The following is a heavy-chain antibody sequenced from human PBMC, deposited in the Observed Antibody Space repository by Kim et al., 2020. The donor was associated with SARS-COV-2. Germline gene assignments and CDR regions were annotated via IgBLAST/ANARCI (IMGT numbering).Heavy chain of an antibody. Sequence: TIYAPKCQGRVTMTRDTSTRTVYMELSSLRSEDTAVYYWAGGYSSRWDFDYWGQGTLVTVSS. CDR3: AGGYSSRWDFDY. CDR2: T. V-gene: IGHV1-46*01. D-gene: IGHD6-13*01. J-gene: IGHJ4*02.